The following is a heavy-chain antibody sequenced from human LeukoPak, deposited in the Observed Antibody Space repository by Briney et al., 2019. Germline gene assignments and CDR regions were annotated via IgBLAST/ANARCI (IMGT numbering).Heavy chain of an antibody. CDR2: IYYSGST. CDR1: GGSISSSSYY. D-gene: IGHD3-3*01. V-gene: IGHV4-39*01. CDR3: ARRATLRFLEWTPMDV. J-gene: IGHJ6*04. Sequence: PSETLSLTCTVSGGSISSSSYYWGWIRQPPGKGLEWIGSIYYSGSTYYNPSLKSRVTISVDTSKNQFSLKLSSVTAADTAVYYCARRATLRFLEWTPMDVWGKGTTVTVSS.